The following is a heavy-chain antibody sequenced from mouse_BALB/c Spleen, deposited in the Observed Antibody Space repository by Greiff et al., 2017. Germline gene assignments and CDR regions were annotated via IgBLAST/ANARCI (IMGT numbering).Heavy chain of an antibody. CDR3: ARLSYQYYFDY. D-gene: IGHD2-10*01. CDR1: GYTFTDYN. J-gene: IGHJ2*01. Sequence: EVQLQQSGPELVKPGASVKISCKASGYTFTDYNMHWVKQSHGKSLEWIGYIYPYNGGTGYNQKFKSKATLTVDNSSSTAYMELRSLTSEDSAVYYCARLSYQYYFDYWGQGTTRTVSS. V-gene: IGHV1S29*02. CDR2: IYPYNGGT.